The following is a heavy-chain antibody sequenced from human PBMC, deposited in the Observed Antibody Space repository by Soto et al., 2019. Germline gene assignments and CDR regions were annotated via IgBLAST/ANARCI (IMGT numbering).Heavy chain of an antibody. V-gene: IGHV3-9*01. J-gene: IGHJ4*02. CDR2: ISWNSGSI. CDR3: AKERYRLRLGELSLWDY. Sequence: EVQLVESGGGLVQPGRSLRLSCAASGFTFDDYAMHWVRQAPGKGLEWVSGISWNSGSIGYADSVKGRFTISRDNAKNSLYLQMNSLRAEDTALYYCAKERYRLRLGELSLWDYWGREPWSPSPQ. CDR1: GFTFDDYA. D-gene: IGHD3-16*02.